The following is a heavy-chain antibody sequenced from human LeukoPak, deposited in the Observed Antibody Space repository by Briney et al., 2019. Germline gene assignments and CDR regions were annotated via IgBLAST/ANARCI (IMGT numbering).Heavy chain of an antibody. V-gene: IGHV3-23*01. CDR3: AKDWIQLWSNWFDP. D-gene: IGHD5-18*01. Sequence: PGGSLRLSCAASGFTFSSYAMSWVRQAPGKGLEWVSAISGSGGSTYYADSVKGRFTISRDNSKNTLYLQMNSLRAEDTAVYYRAKDWIQLWSNWFDPWGQGTLVTVSS. J-gene: IGHJ5*02. CDR2: ISGSGGST. CDR1: GFTFSSYA.